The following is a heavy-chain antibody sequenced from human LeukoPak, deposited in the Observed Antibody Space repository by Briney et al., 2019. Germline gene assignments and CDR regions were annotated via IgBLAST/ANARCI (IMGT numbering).Heavy chain of an antibody. D-gene: IGHD3-10*01. J-gene: IGHJ4*02. CDR3: ARYRYGSGSRYFDY. CDR1: GGSVSSGSYY. Sequence: SETLSLTCTVSGGSVSSGSYYWIRQPPGKGPEWIGYIYYSGSTNYNPSLKSRVTISVDTSKNQFSLKLSSVTAADTAVYYCARYRYGSGSRYFDYWGQGTLVTVSS. V-gene: IGHV4-61*01. CDR2: IYYSGST.